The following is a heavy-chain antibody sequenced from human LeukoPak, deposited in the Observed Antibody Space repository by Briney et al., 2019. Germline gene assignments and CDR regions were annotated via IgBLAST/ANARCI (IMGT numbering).Heavy chain of an antibody. J-gene: IGHJ3*02. Sequence: PGGSLRLSCAASGFAFEDYTMHWVRLVPGKGLEWVSLIIWNSGRTFYADSVKGRFTISRDNAKNSLYLQMNSLRAEDTAVYYCASGGGWELLAGAFDIWGQGTMVTVSS. V-gene: IGHV3-43*01. CDR3: ASGGGWELLAGAFDI. CDR1: GFAFEDYT. CDR2: IIWNSGRT. D-gene: IGHD1-26*01.